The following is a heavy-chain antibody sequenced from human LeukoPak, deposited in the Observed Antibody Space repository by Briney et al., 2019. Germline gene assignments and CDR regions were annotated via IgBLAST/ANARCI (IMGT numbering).Heavy chain of an antibody. CDR2: MNTNSGNT. Sequence: ASVKVSCKASGYTFTSYDMNWVRQATGQGLEWMGWMNTNSGNTGYAQEFQGRVIMTMNTSISTAYMELSSLRSEDTAVYYCARGRKIAARRFDYWGQGTLVTVSS. D-gene: IGHD6-6*01. V-gene: IGHV1-8*01. CDR1: GYTFTSYD. J-gene: IGHJ4*02. CDR3: ARGRKIAARRFDY.